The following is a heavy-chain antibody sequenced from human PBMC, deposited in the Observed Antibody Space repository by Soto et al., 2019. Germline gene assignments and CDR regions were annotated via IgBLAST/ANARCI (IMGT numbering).Heavy chain of an antibody. Sequence: QVQLQESGPGLVKPSETLSLTCTVSGGSISSYFWSWIRQPPGKGLEWIGYIYYSGSTNYNPSLKSQVTISVDTSKNQFSLKLSSVTPADTAVYYCASETTVTDAFDIWGQGTMVTVSS. CDR2: IYYSGST. V-gene: IGHV4-59*01. J-gene: IGHJ3*02. D-gene: IGHD4-4*01. CDR1: GGSISSYF. CDR3: ASETTVTDAFDI.